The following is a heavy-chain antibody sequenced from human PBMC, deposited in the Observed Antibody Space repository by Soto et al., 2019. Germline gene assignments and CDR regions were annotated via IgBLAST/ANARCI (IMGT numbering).Heavy chain of an antibody. J-gene: IGHJ5*02. Sequence: ASVKVSCKASGYTFTGYYMHWVRQAPGQGLEWMGWMNPNSGKTGYAQKFQGRVTMTRNTSISTAYMELSSLRSEDTALYYCARGSTIFGVVISFDPWGQGTLVTVSS. D-gene: IGHD3-3*01. V-gene: IGHV1-8*02. CDR2: MNPNSGKT. CDR3: ARGSTIFGVVISFDP. CDR1: GYTFTGYY.